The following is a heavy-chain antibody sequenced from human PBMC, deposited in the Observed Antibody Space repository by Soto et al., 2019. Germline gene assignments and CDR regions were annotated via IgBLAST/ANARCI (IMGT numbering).Heavy chain of an antibody. CDR2: INPNSGGT. J-gene: IGHJ5*02. CDR1: GYTFTGYY. D-gene: IGHD3-22*01. Sequence: ASVKVSCKASGYTFTGYYMHWVRQAPGQGLEWMGWINPNSGGTNYAQKFQGRVTMTRDTSISTAYMELSRLRSDDTAVYYCARDYPYYYDSSGYSNWFDPWGQGTLVTVSS. CDR3: ARDYPYYYDSSGYSNWFDP. V-gene: IGHV1-2*02.